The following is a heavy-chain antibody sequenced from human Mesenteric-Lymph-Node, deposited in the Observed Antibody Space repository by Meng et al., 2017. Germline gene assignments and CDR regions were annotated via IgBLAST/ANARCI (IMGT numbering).Heavy chain of an antibody. CDR3: ARGFLSFVRVFDY. J-gene: IGHJ4*02. CDR1: GGCFSGYY. D-gene: IGHD2/OR15-2a*01. Sequence: VQLQRWGAGLLKPSEPLSLTCAVEGGCFSGYYWSWIRQPPGKGLEWIGEINHSGSTNYNPSLKSRVTISVDTSKNQFSLKLSSVTAADTAVYYCARGFLSFVRVFDYWGQGTLVTVSS. V-gene: IGHV4-34*01. CDR2: INHSGST.